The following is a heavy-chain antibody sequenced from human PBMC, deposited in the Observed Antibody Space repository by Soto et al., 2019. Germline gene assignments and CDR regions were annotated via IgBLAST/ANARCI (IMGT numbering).Heavy chain of an antibody. CDR3: TKGTYDSSGYYTAPDY. CDR2: INWNSGYM. CDR1: GFSFDDYA. Sequence: GGSLRLSCAASGFSFDDYAMQWVRQPPGRGLEWVSGINWNSGYMGYADSVKGRFTISKDNAKKSLYLKMNSLRPEDTAVYYCTKGTYDSSGYYTAPDYWGQGTLVTVSS. D-gene: IGHD3-22*01. V-gene: IGHV3-9*01. J-gene: IGHJ4*02.